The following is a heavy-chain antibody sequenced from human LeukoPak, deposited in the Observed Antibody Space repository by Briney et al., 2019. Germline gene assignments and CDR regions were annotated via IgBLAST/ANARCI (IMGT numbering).Heavy chain of an antibody. V-gene: IGHV4-59*01. Sequence: SETLSLTCTVSGGSISSYYWSWIRQPPGKGLEWIGYIYYSGSTNYNPSLKSRVTISVDTSKNQFSLNLSSVTAADAAVYYCARAIDYFDYWGQGTLVTVSS. CDR3: ARAIDYFDY. CDR2: IYYSGST. J-gene: IGHJ4*02. CDR1: GGSISSYY. D-gene: IGHD2-21*01.